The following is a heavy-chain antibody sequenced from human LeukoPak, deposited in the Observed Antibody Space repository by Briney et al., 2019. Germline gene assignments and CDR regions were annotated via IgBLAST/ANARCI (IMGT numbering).Heavy chain of an antibody. J-gene: IGHJ6*03. CDR1: GGSIRSYY. CDR3: ARGGGSYSYYYYYMDV. CDR2: IYYSGST. Sequence: SETLSLTCTVSGGSIRSYYWSWIRQPPGKGLEWIAYIYYSGSTNYNPSLKSRVTISVDTSKNQFSLKLSSVTAADTAVYYCARGGGSYSYYYYYMDVWGKGTTVTVSS. V-gene: IGHV4-59*01. D-gene: IGHD1-26*01.